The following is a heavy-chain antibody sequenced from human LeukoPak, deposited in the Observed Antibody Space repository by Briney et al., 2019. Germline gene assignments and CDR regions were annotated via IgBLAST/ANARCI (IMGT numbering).Heavy chain of an antibody. D-gene: IGHD3-10*01. CDR2: IYYSGST. J-gene: IGHJ2*01. CDR1: GGSISSYY. CDR3: ARQGVRDWYFDL. V-gene: IGHV4-59*08. Sequence: SGTLSLTCTVSGGSISSYYWSWIRQPPGKGLEWIGYIYYSGSTNYNPSLKSRVTISVDTSKNQFSLKLSSVTAADTAVYYCARQGVRDWYFDLWGRGTLVTVSS.